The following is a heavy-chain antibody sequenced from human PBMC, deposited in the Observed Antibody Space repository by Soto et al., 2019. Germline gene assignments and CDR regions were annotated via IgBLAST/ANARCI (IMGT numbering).Heavy chain of an antibody. CDR3: ARVNDILTGYYKGYDY. J-gene: IGHJ4*02. CDR2: ISAYNGNT. CDR1: GYTFTSYG. D-gene: IGHD3-9*01. V-gene: IGHV1-18*01. Sequence: QVQLVQSGAEVKKPGASVKVSCKASGYTFTSYGISWVRQAPGQGLEWMGWISAYNGNTNYAQKLQGRVTMTTDTXTXKAYMERRSLRSDDTAVYYCARVNDILTGYYKGYDYWGQGTLVTVSS.